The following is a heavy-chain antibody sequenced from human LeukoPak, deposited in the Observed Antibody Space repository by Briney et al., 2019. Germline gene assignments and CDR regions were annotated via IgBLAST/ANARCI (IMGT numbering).Heavy chain of an antibody. D-gene: IGHD2-21*01. V-gene: IGHV3-30-3*01. CDR1: GFTFSSYA. CDR2: ISYDGSNK. Sequence: GGSLRLSCAASGFTFSSYAMHWVRQAPGKGLEWVAVISYDGSNKYYADSVKGRFTISRDNSKNTLYLQMNSLRAEDTAVYYCARGQSVAHDAFDIWGQGTMVTVSS. J-gene: IGHJ3*02. CDR3: ARGQSVAHDAFDI.